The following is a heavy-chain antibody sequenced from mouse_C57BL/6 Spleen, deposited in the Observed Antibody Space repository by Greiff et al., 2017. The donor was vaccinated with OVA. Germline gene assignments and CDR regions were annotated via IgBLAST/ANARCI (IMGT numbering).Heavy chain of an antibody. D-gene: IGHD1-1*01. Sequence: QVQLQQPGTELVKPGASVKLSCKASGYTFTSYWMHWVKQRPGQGLEWIGNINPSNGGTNYNEKFKSKATLTVDKSSSTAYMQLSSLTSEDSAVYYCARLVVFYYGSSYGDYWGQGTTLTVSS. V-gene: IGHV1-53*01. CDR1: GYTFTSYW. CDR3: ARLVVFYYGSSYGDY. J-gene: IGHJ2*01. CDR2: INPSNGGT.